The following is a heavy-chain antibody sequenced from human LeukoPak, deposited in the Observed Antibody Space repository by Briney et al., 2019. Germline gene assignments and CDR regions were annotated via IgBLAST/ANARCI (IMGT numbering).Heavy chain of an antibody. CDR1: GYIFTGYY. V-gene: IGHV1-2*02. CDR3: ARSPDILTGENFDY. CDR2: INPKSGGT. Sequence: GASVKVSCKASGYIFTGYYMHWVRQAPGQGLEWMGWINPKSGGTNEAQKFHDRVTMTRDTSIRTAYMEVSRLRSDDTAVYYCARSPDILTGENFDYWGQGTLVTVSS. D-gene: IGHD3-9*01. J-gene: IGHJ4*02.